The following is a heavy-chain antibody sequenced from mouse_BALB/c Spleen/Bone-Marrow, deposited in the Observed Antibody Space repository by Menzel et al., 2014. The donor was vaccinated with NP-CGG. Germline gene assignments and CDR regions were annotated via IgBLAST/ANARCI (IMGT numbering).Heavy chain of an antibody. CDR3: ARGGGTGFDY. J-gene: IGHJ2*01. CDR1: GDSITSGY. Sequence: EVQLQQSGPSLVKPSQTLSLTCSVTGDSITSGYWNWIRKFPGNKLEYMGYISYSDSAYYNPSLKSRISITRDTSKNQYYLQLNSVTTEDTATFYCARGGGTGFDYWGQGTTLTVSS. D-gene: IGHD3-3*01. CDR2: ISYSDSA. V-gene: IGHV3-8*02.